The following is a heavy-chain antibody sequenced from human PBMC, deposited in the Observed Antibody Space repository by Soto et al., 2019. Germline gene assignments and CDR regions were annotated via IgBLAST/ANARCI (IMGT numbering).Heavy chain of an antibody. CDR3: ARRKERTGPHYFDS. V-gene: IGHV1-8*01. Sequence: GAPVKVSCKASRFTFSTYDIPWVRQATGQGLEWMGWKNPITGKAGYAQKFQGRVTMTRNTSIATAYMELSSLRSEDTAVYYCARRKERTGPHYFDSWGQGSLVTVSS. CDR1: RFTFSTYD. D-gene: IGHD1-26*01. J-gene: IGHJ4*02. CDR2: KNPITGKA.